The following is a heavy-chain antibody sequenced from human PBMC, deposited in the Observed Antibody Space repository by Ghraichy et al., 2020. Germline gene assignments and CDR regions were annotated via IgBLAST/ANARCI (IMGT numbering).Heavy chain of an antibody. J-gene: IGHJ4*02. CDR3: ARDEYSGSGSYYY. CDR1: GGSISSYY. D-gene: IGHD1-26*01. CDR2: IYYSGST. Sequence: SQTLSLTCTVSGGSISSYYWSWIRQPPGKGLEWIGYIYYSGSTNYNPSLKSRVTISVDTSKNQFSLKLSSVTAADTAVYYCARDEYSGSGSYYYWGQGTLVTVSS. V-gene: IGHV4-59*01.